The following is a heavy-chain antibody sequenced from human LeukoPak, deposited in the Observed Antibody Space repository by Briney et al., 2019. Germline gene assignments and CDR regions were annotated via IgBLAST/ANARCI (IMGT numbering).Heavy chain of an antibody. CDR3: AKQASVGDFWSGYLEYYFDY. J-gene: IGHJ4*02. CDR2: ISGSGGST. Sequence: GGSLRLSCAASGFTFSSYAMSWVRQAPGKGLEWVSAISGSGGSTYYAGSVKGRFTIPRDNSKNTLYLQMNSLRAEDTAVYYCAKQASVGDFWSGYLEYYFDYWGQGTLVTVSS. D-gene: IGHD3-3*01. V-gene: IGHV3-23*01. CDR1: GFTFSSYA.